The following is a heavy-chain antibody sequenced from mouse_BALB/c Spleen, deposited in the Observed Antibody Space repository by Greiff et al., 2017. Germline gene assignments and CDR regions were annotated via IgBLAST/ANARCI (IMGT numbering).Heavy chain of an antibody. CDR1: GFTFSSYG. V-gene: IGHV5-6-3*01. CDR3: ARGSNRYYFDY. J-gene: IGHJ2*01. Sequence: EVQRVESGGGLVQPGGSLKLSCAASGFTFSSYGMSWVRQTPDKRLELVATINSNGGSTYYPDSVKGRFTISRDNAKNTLYLQMSSLKSEDTAMYYCARGSNRYYFDYWGQGTTLTVSS. D-gene: IGHD4-1*01. CDR2: INSNGGST.